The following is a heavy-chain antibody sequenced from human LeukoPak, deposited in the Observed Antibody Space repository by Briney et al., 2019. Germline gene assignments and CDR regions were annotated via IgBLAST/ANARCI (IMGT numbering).Heavy chain of an antibody. J-gene: IGHJ5*02. D-gene: IGHD3-10*01. CDR3: AVNSNSGTYPT. V-gene: IGHV3-7*01. CDR2: IKQDGSEK. Sequence: PGGSLRLSCAASGFTVSSYWMSWVRQAPGKGLEWVANIKQDGSEKTYVDSVKGRFTISRDNAKNSLYMQMNSLRGEDTAVYYCAVNSNSGTYPTWGQGTLVTVSS. CDR1: GFTVSSYW.